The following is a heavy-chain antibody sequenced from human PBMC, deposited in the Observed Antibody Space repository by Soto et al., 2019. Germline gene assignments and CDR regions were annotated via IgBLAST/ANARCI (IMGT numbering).Heavy chain of an antibody. J-gene: IGHJ4*02. D-gene: IGHD2-15*01. Sequence: QVQLVQSGAEVKKPGASVKVSCKASGYTFTSYGISWVRQAPGQGLEWMGWISAYNGNTNYAQKLQGRVTMTTDTSTSTAYTELRSLSSDDTAVDYCARGLIYCSGGSCYSYYFDYWGQGTLVTVSS. CDR3: ARGLIYCSGGSCYSYYFDY. V-gene: IGHV1-18*01. CDR2: ISAYNGNT. CDR1: GYTFTSYG.